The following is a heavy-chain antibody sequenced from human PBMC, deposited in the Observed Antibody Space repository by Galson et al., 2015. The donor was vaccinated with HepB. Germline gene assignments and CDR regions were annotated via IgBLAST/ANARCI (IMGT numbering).Heavy chain of an antibody. Sequence: SVKVSCKASGGTFSSYAISWVRQAPGQGLEWMGGIIPNFGTANYAQKFQGRVTITADGSTSTAYMELSSLRSEDTAVYYCARGCGAYCSSGRCYTGFYYWGQGTQGTGSS. V-gene: IGHV1-69*13. CDR1: GGTFSSYA. J-gene: IGHJ4*01. CDR2: IIPNFGTA. D-gene: IGHD2-15*01. CDR3: ARGCGAYCSSGRCYTGFYY.